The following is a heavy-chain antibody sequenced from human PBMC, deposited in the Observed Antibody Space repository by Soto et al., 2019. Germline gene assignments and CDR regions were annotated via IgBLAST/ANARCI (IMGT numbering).Heavy chain of an antibody. V-gene: IGHV2-5*01. CDR2: IYWNDDK. J-gene: IGHJ4*02. D-gene: IGHD3-10*01. Sequence: SGPTLVNPTQTLTLTCTFSGFSLSTSGVGVGWIRQPPGKALEWLALIYWNDDKRYSPSLKSRLTITKDTSKYQVVLTMTNMDPVDTATYYCAHRKRTMVRGVIILYFDYWGQGTLVTVSS. CDR1: GFSLSTSGVG. CDR3: AHRKRTMVRGVIILYFDY.